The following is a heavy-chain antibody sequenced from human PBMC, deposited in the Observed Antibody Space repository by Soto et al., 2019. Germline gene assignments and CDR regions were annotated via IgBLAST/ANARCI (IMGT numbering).Heavy chain of an antibody. CDR2: IYYSGST. Sequence: SETLSLTCTVSGGSISSYYWSWIRQPPGKGLEWIGYIYYSGSTNYNPSLKSRVTISVDTSKNQFSLKLSSVTAADTAVYYCARFGAYCSSTSCYSGSWFDPWGQGTLVTVS. CDR3: ARFGAYCSSTSCYSGSWFDP. CDR1: GGSISSYY. D-gene: IGHD2-2*02. J-gene: IGHJ5*02. V-gene: IGHV4-59*08.